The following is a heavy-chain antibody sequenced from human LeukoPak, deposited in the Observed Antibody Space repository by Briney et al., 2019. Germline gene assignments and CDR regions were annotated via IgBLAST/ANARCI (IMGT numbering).Heavy chain of an antibody. CDR3: AKLGGPYNWDYAGVNYMDV. V-gene: IGHV3-23*01. J-gene: IGHJ6*03. D-gene: IGHD1-7*01. CDR1: GFIFSSYA. Sequence: PGRSLRLSCAASGFIFSSYAMTWVRQAPGKGLEWVSGISGSGANTYYADSVKGRFTISRDNSKDTLYLQMNSLRAEDTAIYYCAKLGGPYNWDYAGVNYMDVWGKGTTFTVSS. CDR2: ISGSGANT.